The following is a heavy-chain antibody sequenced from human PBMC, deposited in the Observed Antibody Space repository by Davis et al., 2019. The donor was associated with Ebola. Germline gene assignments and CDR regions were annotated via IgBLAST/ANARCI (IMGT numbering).Heavy chain of an antibody. D-gene: IGHD2-2*01. CDR1: GFTFDDYA. CDR3: ARVNCISTSCYGLDY. J-gene: IGHJ4*02. CDR2: ISWNSGSI. V-gene: IGHV3-9*01. Sequence: SLKISCAASGFTFDDYAMHWVRQAPGKGLEWVSGISWNSGSIGYADSVKGRFTISRDNAKNSLYLQMNSLRAEDTALYYCARVNCISTSCYGLDYWGQGTLVTVSS.